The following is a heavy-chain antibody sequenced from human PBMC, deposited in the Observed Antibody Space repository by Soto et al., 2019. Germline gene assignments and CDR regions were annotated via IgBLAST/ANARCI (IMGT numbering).Heavy chain of an antibody. CDR2: IKSKTDGGTT. V-gene: IGHV3-15*01. CDR1: GFTFSNAW. J-gene: IGHJ4*02. D-gene: IGHD6-19*01. Sequence: GGSLRLSCAASGFTFSNAWMSWVRQAPGKGLEWVGRIKSKTDGGTTDYAAPVKGSFTISRDDSKNTLYLQMNSLKTEDTAVYYCTTDRPRWQWLVGNSYYFDYWGQGTLVTVSS. CDR3: TTDRPRWQWLVGNSYYFDY.